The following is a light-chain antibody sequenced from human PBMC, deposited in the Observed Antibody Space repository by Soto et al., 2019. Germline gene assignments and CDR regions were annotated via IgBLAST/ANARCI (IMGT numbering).Light chain of an antibody. V-gene: IGKV3-15*01. CDR1: QSVSNN. CDR2: GAS. J-gene: IGKJ3*01. Sequence: EIVLTQSPATLSVFPGEKATLSCGASQSVSNNLAWYHQKPGQAPRPLIYGASTRATGVPARFSGSGSGKEFTLTISSLQSEDSAIYYCQQYSSWPFTFGPGTKVAIE. CDR3: QQYSSWPFT.